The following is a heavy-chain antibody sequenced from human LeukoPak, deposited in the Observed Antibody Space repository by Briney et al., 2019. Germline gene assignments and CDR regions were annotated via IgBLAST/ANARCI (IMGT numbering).Heavy chain of an antibody. CDR3: ARDGVYSNYGFLYYYYYGMDV. J-gene: IGHJ6*02. CDR1: GFTFSSYA. V-gene: IGHV3-30*04. D-gene: IGHD4-11*01. Sequence: GGSLRLSCAASGFTFSSYAMHWVRQAPGKGLEWVAVISYDGGNKYYADSVKGRFTISRDNSKNTLYLQMNSLRAEDTAVYYCARDGVYSNYGFLYYYYYGMDVWGQGTTVTVSS. CDR2: ISYDGGNK.